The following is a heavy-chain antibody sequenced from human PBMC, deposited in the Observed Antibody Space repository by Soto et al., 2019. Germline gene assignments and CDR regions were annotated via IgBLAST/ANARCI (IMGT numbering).Heavy chain of an antibody. Sequence: QVQLVESGGGLVKPGGSLRLSCAASGFTFSDYYMSWIRRAPGKGLEWVSFIDSSGSIIYYADSVKGRFTISRDNAKNSLDLQMNSLRAEDTAVYYCARDLGDYASSGYFDYWGQGTLVTVSS. CDR1: GFTFSDYY. CDR3: ARDLGDYASSGYFDY. D-gene: IGHD3-22*01. J-gene: IGHJ4*02. CDR2: IDSSGSII. V-gene: IGHV3-11*01.